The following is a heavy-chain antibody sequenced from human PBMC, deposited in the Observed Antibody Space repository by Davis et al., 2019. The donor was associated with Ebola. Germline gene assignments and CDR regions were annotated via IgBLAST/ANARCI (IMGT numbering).Heavy chain of an antibody. CDR1: GYSFSTPG. CDR2: MNPNSGNT. CDR3: ARGRKVARMGSWFDS. Sequence: AASVKVSCKASGYSFSTPGFTWVRQATGQGLEWIGWMNPNSGNTGYGQKFQGRVTMTRNTSISTAYMELSSLTSEDTAVYYCARGRKVARMGSWFDSWGQGTLVTVSS. V-gene: IGHV1-8*02. D-gene: IGHD5-12*01. J-gene: IGHJ5*01.